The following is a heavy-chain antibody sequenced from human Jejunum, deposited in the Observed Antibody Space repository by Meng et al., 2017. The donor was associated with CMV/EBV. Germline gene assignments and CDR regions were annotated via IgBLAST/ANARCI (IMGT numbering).Heavy chain of an antibody. CDR3: VRARPDSSGHYYFDY. J-gene: IGHJ4*02. Sequence: TFSDHYMDWVRQAPGQGLEWVGRTRNKAKGYTTEYAASVKGRFSISRDDSKNSLYLQMNSLKIEDTAVYSCVRARPDSSGHYYFDYWGQGTLVTVSS. V-gene: IGHV3-72*01. CDR1: TFSDHY. CDR2: TRNKAKGYTT. D-gene: IGHD3-22*01.